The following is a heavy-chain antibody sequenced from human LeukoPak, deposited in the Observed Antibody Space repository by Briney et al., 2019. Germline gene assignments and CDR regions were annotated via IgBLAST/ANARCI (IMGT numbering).Heavy chain of an antibody. CDR1: GYTFTAYY. CDR3: AKARGLYCSSISCYDCDV. V-gene: IGHV1-2*02. Sequence: ASVKVSCKAAGYTFTAYYIHWVRQAPGQGLEWMGWINPNSGGTDYAQNFQGRDTLTRDTSITTAYMELSRLRSDDTAVYYCAKARGLYCSSISCYDCDVWGKGTTVTVSS. J-gene: IGHJ6*04. D-gene: IGHD2-2*01. CDR2: INPNSGGT.